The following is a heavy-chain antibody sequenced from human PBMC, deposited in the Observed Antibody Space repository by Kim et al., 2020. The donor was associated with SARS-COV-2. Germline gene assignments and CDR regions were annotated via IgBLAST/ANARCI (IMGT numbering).Heavy chain of an antibody. J-gene: IGHJ3*02. Sequence: GGSLRLSCAASGFTVSSNYMSWVRQAPGKGLEWVSVIYSGGSTYYADSVKGRFTISRDNSKNTLYLQMNSLRAEDTAVYYCARKGYDSSGYYRSEAFDIWGQGTMVTVSS. CDR2: IYSGGST. V-gene: IGHV3-53*01. CDR3: ARKGYDSSGYYRSEAFDI. D-gene: IGHD3-22*01. CDR1: GFTVSSNY.